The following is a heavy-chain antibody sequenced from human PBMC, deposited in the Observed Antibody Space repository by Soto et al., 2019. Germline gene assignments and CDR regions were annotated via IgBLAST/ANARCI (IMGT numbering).Heavy chain of an antibody. CDR3: ARVNTYYYDSSGYYSFDY. CDR2: IYYSGST. CDR1: GGSISSYY. D-gene: IGHD3-22*01. V-gene: IGHV4-59*01. Sequence: QVQLQESGPGLVKPSETLSLTCTVSGGSISSYYWSWIRQPPGKGLEWIGYIYYSGSTNYNPSLKRRVTISVDTSKNQFSLKLSSVTAADTAVYYCARVNTYYYDSSGYYSFDYWGQGTPVTVSS. J-gene: IGHJ4*02.